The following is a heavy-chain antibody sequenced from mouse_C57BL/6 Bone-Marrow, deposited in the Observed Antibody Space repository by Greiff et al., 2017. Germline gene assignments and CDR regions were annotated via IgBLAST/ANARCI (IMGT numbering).Heavy chain of an antibody. V-gene: IGHV7-3*01. CDR2: IGNKANGYTT. CDR3: ARYNNYPYAMDY. Sequence: EVKLVESGGGLVQPGGSLSLSCAASGFTFTDYYMRWVRQPPGKALEWLGFIGNKANGYTTEYSASVKGRFTISRSNSQSYLYLHMHALRAEDSDTYYCARYNNYPYAMDYWGQGTAVTVTA. CDR1: GFTFTDYY. D-gene: IGHD1-3*01. J-gene: IGHJ4*01.